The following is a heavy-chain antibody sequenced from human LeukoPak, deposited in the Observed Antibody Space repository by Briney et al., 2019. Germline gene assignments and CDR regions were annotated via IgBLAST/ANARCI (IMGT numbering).Heavy chain of an antibody. D-gene: IGHD3-3*01. J-gene: IGHJ4*02. V-gene: IGHV3-23*01. CDR2: ISPSSGST. CDR3: AKHYDYWAGFYTYDY. CDR1: GFTFSNYA. Sequence: GGSLTLSCAASGFTFSNYAMSWARQAAGEGLEWVSGISPSSGSTYYADSVKGRFTISTDNAKNTLYLQMNSLRAEDTDVYYCAKHYDYWAGFYTYDYWGQGTLVTVSS.